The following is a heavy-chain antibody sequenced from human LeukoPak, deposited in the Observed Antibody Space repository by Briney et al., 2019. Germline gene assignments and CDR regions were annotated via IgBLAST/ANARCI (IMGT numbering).Heavy chain of an antibody. CDR1: GFTLSSYW. CDR3: ARDIELST. Sequence: GGSLRLSCAASGFTLSSYWMNWVRQAPGKGLEWVANINQDGSAKQYVDSVKGRFTISRDNAKNSLYLQMNSLRAEDTAIYYCARDIELSTWGLGTMVTVSS. D-gene: IGHD3-16*02. CDR2: INQDGSAK. V-gene: IGHV3-7*05. J-gene: IGHJ3*01.